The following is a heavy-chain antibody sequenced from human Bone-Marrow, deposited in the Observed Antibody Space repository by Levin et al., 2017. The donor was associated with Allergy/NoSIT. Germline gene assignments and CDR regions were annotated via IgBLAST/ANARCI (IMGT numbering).Heavy chain of an antibody. V-gene: IGHV2-70*11. D-gene: IGHD6-13*01. CDR2: IDWDDDK. Sequence: ASGPTLVKPPQTLTLTCSFSGFSLSTNGMCVSWIRQPPGKALEWLARIDWDDDKYYSTSLNTRLTISKDTSKKQVVLKMTDMDPVDTATYYCARSLAADRALYYYYYGMDVWGQGTTVTVSS. CDR1: GFSLSTNGMC. J-gene: IGHJ6*02. CDR3: ARSLAADRALYYYYYGMDV.